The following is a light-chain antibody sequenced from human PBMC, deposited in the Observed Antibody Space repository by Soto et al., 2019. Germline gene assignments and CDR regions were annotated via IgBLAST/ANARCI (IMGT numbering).Light chain of an antibody. V-gene: IGKV1-8*01. J-gene: IGKJ4*01. Sequence: AIRMTQSPSSFSASTGDRVTITCRASQSIGTYLAWYQQIPGRAPKLQIFAASTLQRGVPSRFSGSGSGTDFTLTISCLQSEDFATYYCQQYYIYPPTFGGGTKVEIK. CDR3: QQYYIYPPT. CDR1: QSIGTY. CDR2: AAS.